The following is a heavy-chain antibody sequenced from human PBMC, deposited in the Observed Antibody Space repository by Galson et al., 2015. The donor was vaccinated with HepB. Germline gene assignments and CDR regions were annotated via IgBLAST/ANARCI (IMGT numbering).Heavy chain of an antibody. CDR1: GYTFTSYG. D-gene: IGHD4-23*01. CDR2: ISAYNGNT. CDR3: ATLLVDYGGNSAFDY. Sequence: SVKVSCTASGYTFTSYGISWVRQAPGQGLEWMGWISAYNGNTNYAQKLQGRVTMTTDTSTSTAYMELISLRSEDTAVYYCATLLVDYGGNSAFDYWGQGTLVTVSS. J-gene: IGHJ4*02. V-gene: IGHV1-18*04.